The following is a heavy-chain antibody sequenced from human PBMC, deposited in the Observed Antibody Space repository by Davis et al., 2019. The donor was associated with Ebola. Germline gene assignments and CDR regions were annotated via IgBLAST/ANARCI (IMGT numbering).Heavy chain of an antibody. V-gene: IGHV5-51*01. CDR3: ASLRRTITGMDDGFDL. D-gene: IGHD1-20*01. Sequence: GESLKISCKGSDNTFTTYWIGWVRQMPGKGLEWMGIIYTGDSDTRYSPSFRGQVTISADKSTRTAYLQWGSLKASDTAMYYCASLRRTITGMDDGFDLWGQGTMVTVSS. CDR1: DNTFTTYW. J-gene: IGHJ3*01. CDR2: IYTGDSDT.